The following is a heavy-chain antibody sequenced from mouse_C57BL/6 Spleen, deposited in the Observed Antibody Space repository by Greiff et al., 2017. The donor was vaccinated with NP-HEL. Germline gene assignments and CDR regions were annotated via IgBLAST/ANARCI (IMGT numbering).Heavy chain of an antibody. CDR3: TRLENDAWFAY. V-gene: IGHV6-6*01. D-gene: IGHD2-3*01. Sequence: VQLKESGGGLVQPGGSMKLSCAASGFTFSDAWMDWVRQSPEKGLEWVAEIRNKANNHATYYAESVKGRFTISRDDSKSSVYLQMNSLRAEDTGIDYCTRLENDAWFAYWGQGTLVTVSA. CDR1: GFTFSDAW. J-gene: IGHJ3*01. CDR2: IRNKANNHAT.